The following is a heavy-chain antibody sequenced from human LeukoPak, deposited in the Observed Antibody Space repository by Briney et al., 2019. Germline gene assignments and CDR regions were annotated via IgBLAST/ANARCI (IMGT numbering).Heavy chain of an antibody. V-gene: IGHV4-59*08. D-gene: IGHD5-24*01. J-gene: IGHJ4*02. Sequence: KPSETLSPTCTVSAGSINSYYWSWVRQPPREGLGWIGYIYSSGSTDYNPSLKSRLSISVDTSKKQFSLKLTSVTAADTAVYYCARHFKKNGYNYYFDYWGQGALVTVSS. CDR1: AGSINSYY. CDR3: ARHFKKNGYNYYFDY. CDR2: IYSSGST.